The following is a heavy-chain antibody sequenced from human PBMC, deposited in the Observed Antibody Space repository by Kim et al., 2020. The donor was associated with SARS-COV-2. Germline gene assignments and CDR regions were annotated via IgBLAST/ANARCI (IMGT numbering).Heavy chain of an antibody. V-gene: IGHV3-30*18. CDR1: GFTFSSYG. CDR3: AKDRAGNSMDV. CDR2: ISYDGSNK. J-gene: IGHJ6*02. D-gene: IGHD6-19*01. Sequence: GGSLRLSCAASGFTFSSYGMHWVRQAPGKGLEWVAVISYDGSNKYYADSVKGRFTISRDNSKNTLYLQMNSLRAEDTAVYYCAKDRAGNSMDVWGQGTTVTVSS.